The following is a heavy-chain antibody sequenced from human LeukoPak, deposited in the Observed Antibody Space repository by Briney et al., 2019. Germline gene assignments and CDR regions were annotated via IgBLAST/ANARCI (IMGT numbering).Heavy chain of an antibody. Sequence: PGGSLRLSCAASGFTFSSYAMSWVRQAPGKGLEWVSAIRGSGGSTYYADSVKGRFTISRDNSKNTLYLQMNSLRAEDTAVYYCAKDRYYYDSSWIFDYWGQGTLVTVSS. CDR2: IRGSGGST. J-gene: IGHJ4*02. V-gene: IGHV3-23*01. D-gene: IGHD3-22*01. CDR1: GFTFSSYA. CDR3: AKDRYYYDSSWIFDY.